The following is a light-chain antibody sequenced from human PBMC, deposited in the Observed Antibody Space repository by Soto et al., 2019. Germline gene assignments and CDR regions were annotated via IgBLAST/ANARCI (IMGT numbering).Light chain of an antibody. CDR3: SSYTSTRTVV. CDR1: SSDIGDYDY. J-gene: IGLJ3*02. CDR2: DVS. V-gene: IGLV2-14*01. Sequence: QSALTQPASVSGSRGHSITISCTGSSSDIGDYDYVSWYQQHPGRAPKLMIYDVSDRPSGVSNRFSGSKSGTTASLTISGLQAEDEADYDCSSYTSTRTVVFGGGTKLTVL.